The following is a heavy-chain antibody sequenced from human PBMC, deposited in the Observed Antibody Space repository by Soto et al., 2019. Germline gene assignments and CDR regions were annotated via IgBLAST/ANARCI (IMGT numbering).Heavy chain of an antibody. Sequence: ASVKVSCKASGYTFTSYAMHWVRQAPGQRLEWMGWINAGNGNTKYSQKLQGRVTMTTDTSTSTAYMELRSLRSDDTAVYYCARDSITIFGVVIIHYYYYGMDVWGQGTTVTVSS. CDR1: GYTFTSYA. D-gene: IGHD3-3*01. V-gene: IGHV1-3*01. CDR2: INAGNGNT. CDR3: ARDSITIFGVVIIHYYYYGMDV. J-gene: IGHJ6*02.